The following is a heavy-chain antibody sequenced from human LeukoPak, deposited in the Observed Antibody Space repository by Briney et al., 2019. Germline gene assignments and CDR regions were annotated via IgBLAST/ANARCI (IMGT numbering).Heavy chain of an antibody. J-gene: IGHJ4*02. Sequence: KTGGSLRLSCAASGFTFSDYYMSWIRQAPGKGLEWVSYISSSSSYTNYADSVRGRFTISRDNAKNSLYLQMNSLRAEDTAVYYCARGYSSGWYYFDYWGQGTLVTVSS. CDR2: ISSSSSYT. CDR1: GFTFSDYY. D-gene: IGHD6-19*01. V-gene: IGHV3-11*05. CDR3: ARGYSSGWYYFDY.